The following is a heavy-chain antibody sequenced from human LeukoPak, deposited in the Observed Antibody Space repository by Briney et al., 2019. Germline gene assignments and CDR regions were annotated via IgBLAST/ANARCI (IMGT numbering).Heavy chain of an antibody. V-gene: IGHV3-30*02. CDR1: GFTFSSYG. CDR2: IRYDGSNK. J-gene: IGHJ4*02. Sequence: GGSLRLSCAASGFTFSSYGMHWVRQAPGKGLEWVAFIRYDGSNKYYADSVKGRFTISRDNSKNTLYLHMNSLRAEDTAVYYCAKVEGDVVVVPAAIRFDYWGQGTLVTVSS. CDR3: AKVEGDVVVVPAAIRFDY. D-gene: IGHD2-2*01.